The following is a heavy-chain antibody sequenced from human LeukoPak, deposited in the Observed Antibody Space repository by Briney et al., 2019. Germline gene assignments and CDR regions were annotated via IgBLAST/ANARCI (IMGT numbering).Heavy chain of an antibody. V-gene: IGHV3-48*02. D-gene: IGHD3-16*01. CDR1: GFTFSSYS. J-gene: IGHJ4*02. Sequence: GGSLRLSCAASGFTFSSYSMNWVRQAPGKGLEWVSYISSGSNTIYYANSVKGRFTISRDNAKNSLYLQMSSLRDEDTAIYCCARLMIMFGGVPDDYWGQGTLVTVSS. CDR3: ARLMIMFGGVPDDY. CDR2: ISSGSNTI.